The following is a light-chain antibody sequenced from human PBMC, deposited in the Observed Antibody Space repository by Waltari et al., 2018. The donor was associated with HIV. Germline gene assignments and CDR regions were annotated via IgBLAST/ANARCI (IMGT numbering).Light chain of an antibody. CDR3: AAWDDSLSGRV. CDR2: WDN. J-gene: IGLJ3*02. V-gene: IGLV1-47*01. Sequence: QSVLTQPPSASGTPGQRVTIYCSGSNSNIGINYVYWYQQLPGTAPKLLIYWDNQRPSGVPGRFSGSKSGTSASLAIRGLRSEDEADYYCAAWDDSLSGRVFGGGTNLTVL. CDR1: NSNIGINY.